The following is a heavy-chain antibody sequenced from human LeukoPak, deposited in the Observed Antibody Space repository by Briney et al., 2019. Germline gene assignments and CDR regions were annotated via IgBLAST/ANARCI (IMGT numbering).Heavy chain of an antibody. CDR1: GGSISSSNW. CDR2: IYHSGST. CDR3: AISQGITIFGVVKYYFDY. V-gene: IGHV4-4*02. D-gene: IGHD3-3*01. Sequence: PSGTLSLTCAVSGGSISSSNWWSWVRQPPGKGLEWIGEIYHSGSTNYNPSLKSRVTISVDTSKNQFSLKLSSVTAADTAVYYCAISQGITIFGVVKYYFDYWGQGTLVTVSS. J-gene: IGHJ4*02.